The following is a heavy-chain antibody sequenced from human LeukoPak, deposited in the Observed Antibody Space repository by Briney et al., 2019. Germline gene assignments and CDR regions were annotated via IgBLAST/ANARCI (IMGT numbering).Heavy chain of an antibody. Sequence: GGSLRLSCAASGFSFSNYWMIWVRQAPGKGLEWVANINQDGSEKYYVGSVEGRFTISRDDAKNSLYLQMNSLRVEDTAVYYCASSTYSSSPSWGQGTLVTASS. J-gene: IGHJ5*02. CDR2: INQDGSEK. V-gene: IGHV3-7*01. CDR3: ASSTYSSSPS. CDR1: GFSFSNYW. D-gene: IGHD6-6*01.